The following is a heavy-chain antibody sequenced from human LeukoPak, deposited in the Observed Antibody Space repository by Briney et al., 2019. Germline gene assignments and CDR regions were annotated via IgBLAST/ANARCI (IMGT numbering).Heavy chain of an antibody. CDR3: ATDSPTYDFWRGYIYYYYMDV. Sequence: GGSLRLSGAVSGINLSNYGMSWVRQAPGEGLEWVGRIKSKTDGRTTDYAAPVQGRFTISRDDSKSTLYLQMTSLNIEATAMYYCATDSPTYDFWRGYIYYYYMDVWGKGTTVSVSS. D-gene: IGHD3-3*01. V-gene: IGHV3-15*01. J-gene: IGHJ6*03. CDR2: IKSKTDGRTT. CDR1: GINLSNYG.